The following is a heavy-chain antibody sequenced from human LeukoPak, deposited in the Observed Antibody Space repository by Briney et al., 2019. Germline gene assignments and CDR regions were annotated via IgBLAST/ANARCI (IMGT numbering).Heavy chain of an antibody. J-gene: IGHJ4*02. CDR1: GVTISSGRYY. Sequence: SETLSLTCTVSGVTISSGRYYWSWIRQHPGKVLEWIGYIYYSGSTYYNASLKCRVTISVDTSKNQFSLKLSSVTAADTAVYYCARVGGIVVVPAASSPFFDFWGQGTLVTVSS. V-gene: IGHV4-31*03. CDR3: ARVGGIVVVPAASSPFFDF. CDR2: IYYSGST. D-gene: IGHD2-2*01.